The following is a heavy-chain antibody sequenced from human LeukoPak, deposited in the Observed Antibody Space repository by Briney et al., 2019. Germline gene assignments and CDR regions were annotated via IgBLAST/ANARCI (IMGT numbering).Heavy chain of an antibody. D-gene: IGHD1-26*01. CDR2: IKQDGSEK. CDR1: GFAFGNHW. V-gene: IGHV3-7*01. CDR3: ARDHTTPGLLFGC. Sequence: GGSLRLSCAASGFAFGNHWMSWVRQAPGRGLEWVANIKQDGSEKYYVDSVKGRFTVSRDNAKNSLYLQMNSLRAEDTAVYYCARDHTTPGLLFGCWGQGTLVTVSS. J-gene: IGHJ4*02.